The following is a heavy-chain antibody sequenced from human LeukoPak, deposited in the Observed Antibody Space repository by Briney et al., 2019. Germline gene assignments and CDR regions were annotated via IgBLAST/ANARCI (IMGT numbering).Heavy chain of an antibody. V-gene: IGHV3-53*04. D-gene: IGHD6-13*01. J-gene: IGHJ3*02. CDR3: ARVSSSWYRDAFDI. CDR2: IYSGGST. CDR1: GFTFSNYA. Sequence: PGWSLRLSCAASGFTFSNYAMSWVGQAPGKGLEWVSVIYSGGSTYYADSVKGRFTISIHNSKNTLYLQMNSLRAEDTAVYYCARVSSSWYRDAFDIWGQGTMVTVSS.